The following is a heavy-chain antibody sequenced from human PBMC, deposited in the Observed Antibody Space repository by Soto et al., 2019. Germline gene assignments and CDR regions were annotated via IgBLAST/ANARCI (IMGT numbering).Heavy chain of an antibody. J-gene: IGHJ3*02. CDR3: VRDRSVGTRTLDI. D-gene: IGHD1-26*01. Sequence: QVQLVESGGGVVQPGRSLRLSCAASGFTFSSYAMHWFRQAPGKGLEWEAVISYDGGNKYYADSVKGRFTIPRDNYKNALYLQVNSLRAEETAVNYCVRDRSVGTRTLDICDQGTMLTVFS. CDR2: ISYDGGNK. CDR1: GFTFSSYA. V-gene: IGHV3-30*04.